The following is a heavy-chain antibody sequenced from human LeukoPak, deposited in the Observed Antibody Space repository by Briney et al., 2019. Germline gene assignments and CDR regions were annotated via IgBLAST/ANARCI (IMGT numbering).Heavy chain of an antibody. D-gene: IGHD4-17*01. J-gene: IGHJ5*02. Sequence: SVKVSCKASGGTFSSYAISWVRQAPGQGLEWMGRIIPILGIANYAQKFQGRVTITADKSTSTAYMELSSLRSEDTAVYYCARGPPMLTGDYAPGNWFDPWDQGTLVTVSS. V-gene: IGHV1-69*04. CDR2: IIPILGIA. CDR1: GGTFSSYA. CDR3: ARGPPMLTGDYAPGNWFDP.